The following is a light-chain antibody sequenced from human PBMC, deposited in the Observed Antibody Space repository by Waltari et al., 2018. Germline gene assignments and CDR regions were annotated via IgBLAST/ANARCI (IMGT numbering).Light chain of an antibody. CDR3: QQYYNFPYT. J-gene: IGKJ2*01. Sequence: VIWMTQSPSFLSASTGDRVTISCRMRQDIDSRLAWYQQKPGKAPELLIFGAYTLQPGVSSRFSGSGSGTEFTLTVSYLQSEDFATYYCQQYYNFPYTFGQGTKLEV. CDR1: QDIDSR. V-gene: IGKV1D-8*01. CDR2: GAY.